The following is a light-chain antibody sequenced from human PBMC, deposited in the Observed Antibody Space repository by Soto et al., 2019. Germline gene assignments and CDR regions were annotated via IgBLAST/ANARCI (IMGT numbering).Light chain of an antibody. CDR3: QQRTNWLT. V-gene: IGKV3-11*01. CDR1: QSVNSY. J-gene: IGKJ2*01. CDR2: DAS. Sequence: EIVLTQFPATLSLSPGERATLSCRASQSVNSYLAWYQQKPGQAPRLLIFDASNRATGIPARFSGSGSGTDFTLSISSLEPEDFAVYYCQQRTNWLTFGQGTKLEI.